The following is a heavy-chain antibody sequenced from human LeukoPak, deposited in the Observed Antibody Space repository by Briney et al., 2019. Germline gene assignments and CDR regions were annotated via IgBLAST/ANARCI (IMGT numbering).Heavy chain of an antibody. CDR1: GFTFSSYG. CDR2: MNQDGSEK. Sequence: PGGSLRLSCAASGFTFSSYGMHWVRQAPGKGLEWVANMNQDGSEKYYVDSVKSRFTISRDNAKNSLYLQMNNLRAEDTAVYYCARGGELLRPADYWGQGTLVTVSS. D-gene: IGHD1-26*01. J-gene: IGHJ4*02. V-gene: IGHV3-7*01. CDR3: ARGGELLRPADY.